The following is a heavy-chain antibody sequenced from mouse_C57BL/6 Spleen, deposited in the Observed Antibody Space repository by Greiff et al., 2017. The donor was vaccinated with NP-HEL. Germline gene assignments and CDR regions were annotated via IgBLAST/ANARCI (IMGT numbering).Heavy chain of an antibody. D-gene: IGHD2-1*01. CDR2: INPSNGGT. J-gene: IGHJ2*01. Sequence: QVQLKQPGTELEKPGASVKLSCKASGYTFTSYWMHWVKQRPGQGLEWIGNINPSNGGTNYNEKFKSKATLTVDKSSSTAYMQLSSLTSEDSAVYYCARSTLYYGNYEEYYFDYWGQGTTLTVSS. CDR1: GYTFTSYW. V-gene: IGHV1-53*01. CDR3: ARSTLYYGNYEEYYFDY.